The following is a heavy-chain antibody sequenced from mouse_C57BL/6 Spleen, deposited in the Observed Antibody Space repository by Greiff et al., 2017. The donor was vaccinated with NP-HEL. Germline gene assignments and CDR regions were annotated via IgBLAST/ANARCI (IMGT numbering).Heavy chain of an antibody. V-gene: IGHV1-15*01. CDR2: IDPETGGT. Sequence: QVQLKQSGAELVRPGASVTLSCKASGYTFTDYEMHWVKQTPVHGLEWIGAIDPETGGTAYNQKFKGKAILTADKSSSTAYMELRSLTSEDSAVYYCTRRRGFYWYFDVWGTGTTVTVSS. CDR3: TRRRGFYWYFDV. CDR1: GYTFTDYE. J-gene: IGHJ1*03.